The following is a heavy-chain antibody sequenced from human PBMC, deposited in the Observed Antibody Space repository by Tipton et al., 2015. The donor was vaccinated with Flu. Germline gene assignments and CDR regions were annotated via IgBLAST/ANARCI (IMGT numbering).Heavy chain of an antibody. J-gene: IGHJ4*02. CDR1: GYTFSNDW. CDR2: IYPGDSDT. V-gene: IGHV5-51*01. CDR3: ARHYLFTPDY. D-gene: IGHD2-21*01. Sequence: QSGAEVKKAGESLKISCKGSGYTFSNDWIGGVRQRHGKGLEWMGIIYPGDSDTRYSPSFQGQATISADKSISTAYLQWSSLKASDTAMYYCARHYLFTPDYWGQVTLVTVSS.